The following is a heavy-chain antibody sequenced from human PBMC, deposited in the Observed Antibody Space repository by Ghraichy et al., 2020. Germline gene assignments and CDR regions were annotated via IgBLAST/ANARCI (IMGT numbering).Heavy chain of an antibody. CDR2: IYYSGST. J-gene: IGHJ6*02. Sequence: SETLSLTCTVSGGSISSYYWSWIRQPPGKGLEWIGYIYYSGSTNYNPSLKSRVTISVDTSKNQFSLKLSSVTAADTAVYYCAREAKGYYYYYGMDVWGQGTTVTVSS. V-gene: IGHV4-59*01. CDR3: AREAKGYYYYYGMDV. CDR1: GGSISSYY.